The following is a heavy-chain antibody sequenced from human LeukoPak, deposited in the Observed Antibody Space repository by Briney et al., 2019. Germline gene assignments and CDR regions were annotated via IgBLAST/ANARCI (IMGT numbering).Heavy chain of an antibody. J-gene: IGHJ4*02. CDR1: GRSISSGDYY. D-gene: IGHD3-10*01. V-gene: IGHV4-30-4*01. Sequence: SETLSLTCTVSGRSISSGDYYWSWIRQPPGKGLEWIGYIYYSGSTYYNPSLKSRVTLSLDTSKNQFSLKLSSVTAADTAVYYCARGVLLWCGELFDYWGQGTLVTVSS. CDR2: IYYSGST. CDR3: ARGVLLWCGELFDY.